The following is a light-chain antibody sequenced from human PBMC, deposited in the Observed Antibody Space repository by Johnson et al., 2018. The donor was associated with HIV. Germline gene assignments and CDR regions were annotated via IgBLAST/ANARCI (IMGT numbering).Light chain of an antibody. CDR2: EDN. CDR1: VSNIDSYF. V-gene: IGLV1-51*02. Sequence: TQPPSVSAAPGQTVNISCSGNVSNIDSYFVSWYQQLPGAAPTLLISEDNKRPSGIPDRFSGSQSGATATLGITGLQPGDEADYYCGIWDASLSPLYGFGTGTTITVL. J-gene: IGLJ1*01. CDR3: GIWDASLSPLYG.